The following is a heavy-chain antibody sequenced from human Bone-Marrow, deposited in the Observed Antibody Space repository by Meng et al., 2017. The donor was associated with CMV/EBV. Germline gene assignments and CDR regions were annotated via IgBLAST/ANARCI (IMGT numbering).Heavy chain of an antibody. V-gene: IGHV3-33*06. D-gene: IGHD3-10*01. CDR1: GFTFSSYG. CDR2: IWYDGSNK. Sequence: GESLKISCAASGFTFSSYGMHWVRQAPGKGLEWVAVIWYDGSNKYYADSVKGRFTISRDNSKNTLYLQMNSLRAEDTAVYYCAKDLVKYGSGRRGYDYWGQGTLVTFSS. CDR3: AKDLVKYGSGRRGYDY. J-gene: IGHJ4*02.